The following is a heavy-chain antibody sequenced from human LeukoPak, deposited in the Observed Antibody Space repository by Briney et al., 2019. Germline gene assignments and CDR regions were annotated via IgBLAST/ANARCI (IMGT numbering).Heavy chain of an antibody. CDR3: ARDTYIWNDYYYYGMGV. D-gene: IGHD1-1*01. J-gene: IGHJ6*04. V-gene: IGHV4-61*01. CDR1: GRCASTDSSY. CDR2: NDRGDT. Sequence: SEPLTLTCAVSGRCASTDSSYWNWIRQTPGKGLEWIGYNDRGDTNYNPSLKSRVTISIDTSNNQFSLKVTSVTAEDTAVYYCARDTYIWNDYYYYGMGVWGKGTTVTVSS.